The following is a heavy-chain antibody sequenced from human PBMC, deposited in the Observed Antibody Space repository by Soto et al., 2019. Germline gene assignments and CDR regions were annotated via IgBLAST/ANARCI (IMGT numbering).Heavy chain of an antibody. V-gene: IGHV3-74*01. CDR1: GFTFSSYW. CDR3: ARGGTPPGFFDY. D-gene: IGHD1-1*01. Sequence: EGSLRLSCAASGFTFSSYWMHWVRQAPGKGLVWVSRINSDGSSTSYADSVKGRFTISRDNAKNTLYLQMNSLRAEDTAVYYCARGGTPPGFFDYWGQGTLVTVSS. CDR2: INSDGSST. J-gene: IGHJ4*02.